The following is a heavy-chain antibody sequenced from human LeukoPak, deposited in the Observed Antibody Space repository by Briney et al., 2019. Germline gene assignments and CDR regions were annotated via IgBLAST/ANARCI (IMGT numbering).Heavy chain of an antibody. Sequence: SETLSLTCAVYGGSFSGYYWSWIRQPPGKGLEWLGEINHSGSTNYNPSLKSRVTISVDTSKNQFSLKLSSVTAADTAVYYCARGAHYYDKRWFDPWGQGTLVTVSS. J-gene: IGHJ5*02. D-gene: IGHD3-22*01. CDR2: INHSGST. CDR3: ARGAHYYDKRWFDP. CDR1: GGSFSGYY. V-gene: IGHV4-34*01.